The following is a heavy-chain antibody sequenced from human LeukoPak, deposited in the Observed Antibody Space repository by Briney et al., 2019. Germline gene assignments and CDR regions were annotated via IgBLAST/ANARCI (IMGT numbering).Heavy chain of an antibody. Sequence: SVKVSCKASGGTFSSYTISWVRQAPGQGVEWMGGIIPIFGTAKYAQKFQGRVTITADESTSTAYMELCSLRSEDTAVYYCARDPLSVEWSHGGFVYWGQGALFTASS. CDR1: GGTFSSYT. V-gene: IGHV1-69*13. CDR2: IIPIFGTA. J-gene: IGHJ4*02. CDR3: ARDPLSVEWSHGGFVY. D-gene: IGHD3-3*01.